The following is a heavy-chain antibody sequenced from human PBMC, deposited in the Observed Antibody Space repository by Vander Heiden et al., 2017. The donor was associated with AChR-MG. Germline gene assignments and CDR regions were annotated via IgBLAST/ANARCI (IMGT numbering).Heavy chain of an antibody. V-gene: IGHV5-51*01. CDR2: NYPGDSDT. CDR3: ARPLQDCDYNY. CDR1: EYSFTSFW. J-gene: IGHJ4*02. Sequence: LPLVQSGAEVKKPGASLKMSCKGSEYSFTSFWIGWGRQMPGKGLEWMGINYPGDSDTKNSPSFQGKVTNTADKSNSTAYQQWSSLKASGAAMYYCARPLQDCDYNYRGQGTLVTVSS. D-gene: IGHD2-21*02.